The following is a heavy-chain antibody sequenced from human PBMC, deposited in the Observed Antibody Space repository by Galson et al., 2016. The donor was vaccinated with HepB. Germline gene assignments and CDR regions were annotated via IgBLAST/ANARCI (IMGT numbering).Heavy chain of an antibody. J-gene: IGHJ2*01. D-gene: IGHD3-16*01. CDR1: GGSVSSGRYY. Sequence: ETLSLTCTVSGGSVSSGRYYWSWIRQPPEKGLEWIGSVFYSGSTNYNPSLKSRVTISVDTSKSHFSLKLNSVIAADTAVYYCARYSGGRRYFDLWGRGTLVAVSS. CDR2: VFYSGST. V-gene: IGHV4-61*03. CDR3: ARYSGGRRYFDL.